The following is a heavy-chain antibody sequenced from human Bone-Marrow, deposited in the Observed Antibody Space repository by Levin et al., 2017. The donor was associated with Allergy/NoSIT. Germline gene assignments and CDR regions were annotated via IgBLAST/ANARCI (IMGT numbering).Heavy chain of an antibody. CDR2: INPNSGGT. CDR1: GYTFTDYY. V-gene: IGHV1-2*02. J-gene: IGHJ3*02. Sequence: GESLKISCKASGYTFTDYYMNWVRQAPGQGLEWMGWINPNSGGTNYAQKFQGRVTMTRDTSISTAYMELSGLRSDDTAVYYCARYPDYYDRAFDIWGQGTMVTVSS. D-gene: IGHD3-22*01. CDR3: ARYPDYYDRAFDI.